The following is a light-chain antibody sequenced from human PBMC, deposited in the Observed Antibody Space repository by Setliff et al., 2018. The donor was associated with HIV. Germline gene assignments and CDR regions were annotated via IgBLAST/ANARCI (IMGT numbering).Light chain of an antibody. CDR3: QHFKSAPVT. CDR2: GAF. J-gene: IGKJ1*01. CDR1: QDIGSY. V-gene: IGKV1-27*01. Sequence: DIQMTQSPSSLCASAGDRVTITCRASQDIGSYLAWYQQKPGRVPKLLIYGAFTLQSGVPSRFSGSGSGTDFTLTISSLQPEDVATYYCQHFKSAPVTFGQGTEVDIK.